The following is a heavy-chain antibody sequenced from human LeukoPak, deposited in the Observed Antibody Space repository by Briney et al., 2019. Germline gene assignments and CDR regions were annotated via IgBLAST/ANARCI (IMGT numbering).Heavy chain of an antibody. V-gene: IGHV4-39*01. CDR3: ARHPLKAYVSDWFDP. D-gene: IGHD3-10*02. J-gene: IGHJ5*02. Sequence: SETLSLTCPVSGGSISSSGYYWGWLRQPPGKGLEWIASIFYSGSTYHNPSLKSRVTISVDTSKSQFSLKLSSVTAADTAVYFCARHPLKAYVSDWFDPWGQGTLVTVSS. CDR2: IFYSGST. CDR1: GGSISSSGYY.